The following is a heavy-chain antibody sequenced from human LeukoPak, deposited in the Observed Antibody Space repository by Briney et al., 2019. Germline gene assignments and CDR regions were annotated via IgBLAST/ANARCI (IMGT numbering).Heavy chain of an antibody. D-gene: IGHD4-17*01. V-gene: IGHV1-18*01. Sequence: ASVKVSCKASGYTFTSYPISWVRRAPGQGLEWVEWITTYNGNTNYAQKLQGRVTMITDTSTSTAYMDLRGLRSDDTAVYYCARGYDYGDYVGDFDYWGQGTLVTVSS. CDR3: ARGYDYGDYVGDFDY. CDR2: ITTYNGNT. CDR1: GYTFTSYP. J-gene: IGHJ4*02.